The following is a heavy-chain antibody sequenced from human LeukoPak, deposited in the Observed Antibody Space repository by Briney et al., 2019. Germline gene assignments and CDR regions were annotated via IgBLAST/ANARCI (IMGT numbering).Heavy chain of an antibody. CDR3: ARASGYYESSGYYNGMDV. D-gene: IGHD3-22*01. Sequence: PGGSLRLSCAASGFTLSTYWMHWVRQVPGKGLVWVPCINSDESSTSYADSVTGRFTISRDNARNTLYLQMNSLRAEDTAVYYCARASGYYESSGYYNGMDVWGQGTTVTVSS. J-gene: IGHJ6*02. CDR1: GFTLSTYW. CDR2: INSDESST. V-gene: IGHV3-74*01.